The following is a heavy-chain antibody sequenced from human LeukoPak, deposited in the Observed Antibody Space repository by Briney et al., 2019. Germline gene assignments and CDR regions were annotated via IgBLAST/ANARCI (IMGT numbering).Heavy chain of an antibody. Sequence: GASVKVSRKASGYTFTDYYIHWVRQAPGQGLEWMGWINPNSVGTNYAQKFQGRVTVTRDTSITTAYMELSKLTSDDTAVYYCVRGPAAANNWFDPWGRGTLVTVSS. CDR3: VRGPAAANNWFDP. V-gene: IGHV1-2*02. D-gene: IGHD6-13*01. J-gene: IGHJ5*02. CDR2: INPNSVGT. CDR1: GYTFTDYY.